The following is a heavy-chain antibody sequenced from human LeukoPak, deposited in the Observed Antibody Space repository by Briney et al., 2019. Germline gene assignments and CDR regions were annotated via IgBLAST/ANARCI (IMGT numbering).Heavy chain of an antibody. Sequence: SETLSLTCAVYGGSFSGYYWSWIRQPPGKGLEWIGEINHSGSTNYNPSLKSRVTISVDKSKNQFSLKLDSVTGAGTAVYYCARGGSSSSSDYWGQGTLVTVSS. CDR3: ARGGSSSSSDY. CDR1: GGSFSGYY. D-gene: IGHD6-6*01. J-gene: IGHJ4*02. CDR2: INHSGST. V-gene: IGHV4-34*01.